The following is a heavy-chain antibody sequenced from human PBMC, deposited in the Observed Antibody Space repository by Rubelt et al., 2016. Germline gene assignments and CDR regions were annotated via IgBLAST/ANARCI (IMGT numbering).Heavy chain of an antibody. CDR3: ARDSRLSYTWYFDL. J-gene: IGHJ2*01. D-gene: IGHD3-10*01. CDR1: GGSISDYY. V-gene: IGHV4-59*01. Sequence: QVQLQESGPGLVKPSETLSLTCTVSGGSISDYYWNWIRQAPGQGLELIGYIYYSGSTNYNPSLKSRITMSVDTSKNQFSLKLCSVTAADTAVYYCARDSRLSYTWYFDLWGRGTLVTVSS. CDR2: IYYSGST.